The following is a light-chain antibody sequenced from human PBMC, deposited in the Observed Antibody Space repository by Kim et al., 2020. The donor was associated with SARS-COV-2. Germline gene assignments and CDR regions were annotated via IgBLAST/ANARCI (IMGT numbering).Light chain of an antibody. J-gene: IGLJ2*01. CDR2: EVN. CDR1: SSDIGSYNR. CDR3: SSFTTSKTLL. V-gene: IGLV2-18*02. Sequence: GQSVHISCTGPSSDIGSYNRVSWYQQPPGTAPKLIIYEVNNRPSGVPDRFSGSKSGNTASLTLSGLQAEDEADYYCSSFTTSKTLLFGGGTQLTVL.